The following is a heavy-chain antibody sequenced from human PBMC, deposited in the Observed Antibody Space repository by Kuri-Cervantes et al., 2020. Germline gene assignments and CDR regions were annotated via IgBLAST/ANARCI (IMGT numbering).Heavy chain of an antibody. CDR2: ISWNGGST. CDR1: GFIFDDYT. CDR3: AKGYGWGLSPGDY. D-gene: IGHD1-26*01. V-gene: IGHV3-43*01. Sequence: GESLKISCAASGFIFDDYTMHWVRQAPGKGLEWVSLISWNGGSTYYADSVKGRFTISRDNAKNSLYLQMNSLRAEDTALYYCAKGYGWGLSPGDYWGQGTLVTVSS. J-gene: IGHJ4*02.